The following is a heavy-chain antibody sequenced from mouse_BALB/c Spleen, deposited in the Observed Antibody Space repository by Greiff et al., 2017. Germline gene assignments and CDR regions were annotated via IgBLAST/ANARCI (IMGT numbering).Heavy chain of an antibody. Sequence: EVKLVESGPELVKPGASVKISCKASGYSFTGYFMNWVKQSHRKSLEWIGRINPYNGDTFYNQKFKGKATLTVDKSSSTAHMELLSLTSEDSAVYYCGGYDYDAMDYWGQGTSVTVSS. D-gene: IGHD2-2*01. CDR3: GGYDYDAMDY. V-gene: IGHV1-37*01. CDR1: GYSFTGYF. CDR2: INPYNGDT. J-gene: IGHJ4*01.